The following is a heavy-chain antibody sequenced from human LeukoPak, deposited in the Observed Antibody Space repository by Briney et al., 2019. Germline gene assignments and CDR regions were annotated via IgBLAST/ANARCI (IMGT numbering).Heavy chain of an antibody. Sequence: GGSLRLSCAASGFTFDDYAMHWVRQAPGKGLEWVSGISWNSGSIGYADSVKGRFTISRDNAKNSLYLQMNSLRAEDMALYYCAKAYSSSSVSAFDIWGQGTMVTVSS. V-gene: IGHV3-9*03. CDR3: AKAYSSSSVSAFDI. CDR2: ISWNSGSI. D-gene: IGHD6-6*01. J-gene: IGHJ3*02. CDR1: GFTFDDYA.